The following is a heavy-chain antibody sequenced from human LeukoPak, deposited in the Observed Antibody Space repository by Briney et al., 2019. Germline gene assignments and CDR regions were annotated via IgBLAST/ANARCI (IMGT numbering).Heavy chain of an antibody. CDR3: ARREQWLVGDDY. V-gene: IGHV1-2*02. D-gene: IGHD6-19*01. CDR1: GYTFTGYY. J-gene: IGHJ4*02. Sequence: ASVKVSCKASGYTFTGYYIHWVRQAPGQGLEWMGWINPNSGGSNYAQKFQGRVTMTRDTSISTAYMELSRLRSDDTAVYYCARREQWLVGDDYWGQGTLVTVSS. CDR2: INPNSGGS.